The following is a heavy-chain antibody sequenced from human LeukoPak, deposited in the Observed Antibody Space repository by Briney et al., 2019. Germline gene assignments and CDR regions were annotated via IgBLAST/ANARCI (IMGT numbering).Heavy chain of an antibody. CDR2: ISSSSSTI. V-gene: IGHV3-48*01. J-gene: IGHJ4*02. CDR3: ARNLGYNFALDY. D-gene: IGHD3-22*01. CDR1: GFTFSSYS. Sequence: GGSLRLSCAASGFTFSSYSMNWVRQAPGKGLEWVSYISSSSSTIYYADPVKGRFTISRDNAKNSVYLQMTGLRGEDTAVYYCARNLGYNFALDYWGQGALVTVSS.